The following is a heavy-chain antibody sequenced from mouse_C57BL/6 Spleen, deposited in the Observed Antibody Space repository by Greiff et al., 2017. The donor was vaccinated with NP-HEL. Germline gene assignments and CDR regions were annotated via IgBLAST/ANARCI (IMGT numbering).Heavy chain of an antibody. Sequence: EVQLQQSGPELVKPGASVKISCKASGYSFTGYYMNWVKQSPEKSLEWIGEINPSTGGTTYNQKFKAKATLTVDKSSSTAYMQLKSLTSEDSAVYYCARDLGSSSSYFDYGGQGTTLTVSS. CDR1: GYSFTGYY. CDR2: INPSTGGT. J-gene: IGHJ2*01. D-gene: IGHD1-1*01. V-gene: IGHV1-42*01. CDR3: ARDLGSSSSYFDY.